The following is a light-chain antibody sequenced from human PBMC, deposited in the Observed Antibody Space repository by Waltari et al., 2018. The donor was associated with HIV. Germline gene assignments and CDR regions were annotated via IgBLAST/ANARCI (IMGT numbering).Light chain of an antibody. CDR2: KDT. CDR3: QSADSSGGFWV. Sequence: SYDLTQSSSVSVSPGQTARLTCSGDALSKQYVYWYQKKSGQAPILVIYKDTERPSGIPERFSGSSSGTLVTLTINGVQVEDEADYYCQSADSSGGFWVFGGGTTLTVL. V-gene: IGLV3-25*03. J-gene: IGLJ3*02. CDR1: ALSKQY.